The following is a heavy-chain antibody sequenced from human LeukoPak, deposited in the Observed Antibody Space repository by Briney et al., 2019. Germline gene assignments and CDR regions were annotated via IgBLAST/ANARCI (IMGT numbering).Heavy chain of an antibody. J-gene: IGHJ6*02. CDR1: GGSISSYY. CDR3: ARGYYGSGSYNPYNSYGMDV. CDR2: IYYSGST. V-gene: IGHV4-59*12. D-gene: IGHD3-10*01. Sequence: PSETLSLTCTVSGGSISSYYWSWIRQPPGKGLEWIGYIYYSGSTNYNPSLKSRVTISVDTSKNQFSLKLSSVTAADTAVYYCARGYYGSGSYNPYNSYGMDVWGQGTTVTVSS.